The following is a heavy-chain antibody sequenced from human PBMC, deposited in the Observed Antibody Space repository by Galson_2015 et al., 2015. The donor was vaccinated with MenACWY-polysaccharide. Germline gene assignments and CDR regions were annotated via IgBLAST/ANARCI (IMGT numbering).Heavy chain of an antibody. Sequence: SLRLSCAASGFTFSSYGMHWVHQAPGKGLEWVTVISYDGSNKYYADSVKGRFTISRDNSKNTLYLQMDSLRAEDTAVYYCARDYCDRSRCYGMDVWGQGTTVTVSS. CDR3: ARDYCDRSRCYGMDV. CDR1: GFTFSSYG. J-gene: IGHJ6*02. D-gene: IGHD3-22*01. V-gene: IGHV3-30*19. CDR2: ISYDGSNK.